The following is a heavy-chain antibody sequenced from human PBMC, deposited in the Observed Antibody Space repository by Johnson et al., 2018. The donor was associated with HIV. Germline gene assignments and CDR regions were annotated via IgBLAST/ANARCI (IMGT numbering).Heavy chain of an antibody. CDR2: IYSGGST. Sequence: EVQLVESGGGLVQPGGSLILSCAASGFTFSSYWITWVRQAPGKGLEWVSVIYSGGSTYYADSVKGRFTISRDNSKNTLYLQMNSLRAEDTAVYYCASKIVVVPGGVGTFDIWGQGTMVTVSS. V-gene: IGHV3-66*01. D-gene: IGHD3-22*01. CDR1: GFTFSSYW. CDR3: ASKIVVVPGGVGTFDI. J-gene: IGHJ3*02.